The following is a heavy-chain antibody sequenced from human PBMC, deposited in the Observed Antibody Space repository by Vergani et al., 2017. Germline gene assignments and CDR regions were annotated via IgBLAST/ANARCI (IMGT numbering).Heavy chain of an antibody. CDR1: GFTFSSYS. J-gene: IGHJ1*01. Sequence: EVQLVESGGGLVQPGGSLRLSCAASGFTFSSYSMNWVRQAPGKGLEGVSYISSSSSTIYYADSVKGRFTISRDNAKNSLYLQMNSLRAEDTAVYYCASEKRRKYYDFWGPDEDFQHWGQGTLVTVSS. CDR2: ISSSSSTI. CDR3: ASEKRRKYYDFWGPDEDFQH. D-gene: IGHD3-3*01. V-gene: IGHV3-48*04.